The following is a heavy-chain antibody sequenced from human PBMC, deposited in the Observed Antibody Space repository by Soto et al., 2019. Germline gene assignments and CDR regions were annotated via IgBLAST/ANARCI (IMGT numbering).Heavy chain of an antibody. Sequence: SETLSLTCTVSGGSVTNSSYYWGWIRQSPGKGLGWIGSGYYRGRSYSKSSVKSRVTISVDTSKNQFSLNLNSVTASDTAVYFCVIERTTAIPEASFEYWGPGALLTVSS. CDR2: GYYRGRS. CDR1: GGSVTNSSYY. J-gene: IGHJ4*02. D-gene: IGHD4-17*01. V-gene: IGHV4-39*01. CDR3: VIERTTAIPEASFEY.